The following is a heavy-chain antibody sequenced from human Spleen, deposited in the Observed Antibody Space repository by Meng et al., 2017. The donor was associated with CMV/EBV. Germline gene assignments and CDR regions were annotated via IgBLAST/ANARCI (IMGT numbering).Heavy chain of an antibody. V-gene: IGHV1-8*02. J-gene: IGHJ4*02. CDR1: GYSFTGYL. CDR2: MNPNSGNT. CDR3: ARGIDSSSFDY. Sequence: ASVKVSCKASGYSFTGYLMHWVRQATGQGLEWMGWMNPNSGNTGYAQKFQGRVTMTRNTSISTAYMELSSLRSEDTAVYYCARGIDSSSFDYWGQGTLVTVSS. D-gene: IGHD6-6*01.